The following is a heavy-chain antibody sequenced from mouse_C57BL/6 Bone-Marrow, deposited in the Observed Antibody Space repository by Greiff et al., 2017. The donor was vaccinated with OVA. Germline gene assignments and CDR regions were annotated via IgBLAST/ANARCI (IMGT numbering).Heavy chain of an antibody. Sequence: VKLMESGAELVRPGASVTLSCKASGYTFTDYEMHWVKQTPVHGLEWIGAIEPETGGTAYNQKFKGKAILTADKSSSTAYMELRSLTSEDSAVYYCTSYYGNYDAYWGQGTLVTVSA. CDR1: GYTFTDYE. J-gene: IGHJ3*01. CDR2: IEPETGGT. D-gene: IGHD2-1*01. CDR3: TSYYGNYDAY. V-gene: IGHV1-15*01.